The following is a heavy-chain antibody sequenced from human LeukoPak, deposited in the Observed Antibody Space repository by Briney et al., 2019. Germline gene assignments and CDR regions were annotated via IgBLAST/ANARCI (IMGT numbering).Heavy chain of an antibody. Sequence: GGSLTLSCAASGFTFNTYAMSWVRQAPWEGLQWVSGISDSGGNTYYADSVRRRFTISRDNSKNTLYLQMNSLSAEDTAVYYCARQRSSWLIAYWGQGTLVTVSS. D-gene: IGHD5-12*01. CDR3: ARQRSSWLIAY. V-gene: IGHV3-23*01. CDR1: GFTFNTYA. J-gene: IGHJ4*02. CDR2: ISDSGGNT.